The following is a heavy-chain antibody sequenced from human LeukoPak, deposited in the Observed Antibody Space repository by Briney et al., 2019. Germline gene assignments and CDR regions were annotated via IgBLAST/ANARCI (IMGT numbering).Heavy chain of an antibody. V-gene: IGHV3-48*03. CDR1: RLTSSSYS. Sequence: SLRLSRAASRLTSSSYSFHWVRQTPGKGLEWVSYISSSGGGIYYADSVKGRFTISRDNAKNSLYLQMNSLRAEDTAVYYCARAVGANAWGQGTLVTVSS. CDR2: ISSSGGGI. CDR3: ARAVGANA. J-gene: IGHJ5*02. D-gene: IGHD1-26*01.